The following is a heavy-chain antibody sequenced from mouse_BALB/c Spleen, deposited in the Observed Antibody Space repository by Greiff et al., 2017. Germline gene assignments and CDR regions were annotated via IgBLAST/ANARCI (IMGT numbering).Heavy chain of an antibody. J-gene: IGHJ4*01. D-gene: IGHD1-1*01. CDR3: ARGGSSPHYAMDY. V-gene: IGHV5-6-5*01. CDR2: ISSGGST. Sequence: EVKVVESGGGLVKPGGSLKLSCAASGFTFSSYAMSWVRQTPEKRLEWVASISSGGSTYYPDSVKGRFTISRDNARNILYLQMSSLRSEDTAMYYCARGGSSPHYAMDYWGQGTSVTVSS. CDR1: GFTFSSYA.